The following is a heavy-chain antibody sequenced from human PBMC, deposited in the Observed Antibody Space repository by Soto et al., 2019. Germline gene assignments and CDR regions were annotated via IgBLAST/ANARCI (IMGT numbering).Heavy chain of an antibody. CDR1: GASTVSHYH. Sequence: QVQLQESGPGLVKPSQTLSLTCSVSGASTVSHYHWTWIRQPPGKGLEWTGYIFNSGTTFYNPSLTSRPSRSMDTSGNHFSLELRSVTAADTAVYYCALALGPTTGLDYWGQGTLVTVSS. V-gene: IGHV4-31*02. CDR2: IFNSGTT. J-gene: IGHJ4*02. D-gene: IGHD1-26*01. CDR3: ALALGPTTGLDY.